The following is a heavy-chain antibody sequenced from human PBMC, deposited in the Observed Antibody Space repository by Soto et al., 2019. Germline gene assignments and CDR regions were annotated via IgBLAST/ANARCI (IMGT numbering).Heavy chain of an antibody. J-gene: IGHJ6*02. CDR3: ARIPVYCSGGSCPFFYYFGMDV. CDR1: GFSLSTSGMC. Sequence: SGPTLVNPTQTLTLTCTFSGFSLSTSGMCVTWIRQPPGKALEWLALIDWDGDKYYSTSLKTRLTISKDTSKNQVVLTMTNMDPVDSATYYCARIPVYCSGGSCPFFYYFGMDVWGQGTTVTVSS. CDR2: IDWDGDK. V-gene: IGHV2-70*01. D-gene: IGHD2-15*01.